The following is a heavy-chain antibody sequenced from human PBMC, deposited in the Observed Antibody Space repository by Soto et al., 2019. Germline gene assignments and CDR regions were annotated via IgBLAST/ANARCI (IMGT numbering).Heavy chain of an antibody. CDR2: IIPIFGTA. CDR3: ARVAAMATYGMDV. CDR1: GYSFTSHW. Sequence: PGESLKISCKGSGYSFTSHWISWVRQAPGQGLEWMGGIIPIFGTANYAQKFQGRVTITADESTSTAYMELSSLRSEDTAVYYCARVAAMATYGMDVWGQGTTVTVSS. D-gene: IGHD5-18*01. V-gene: IGHV1-69*01. J-gene: IGHJ6*02.